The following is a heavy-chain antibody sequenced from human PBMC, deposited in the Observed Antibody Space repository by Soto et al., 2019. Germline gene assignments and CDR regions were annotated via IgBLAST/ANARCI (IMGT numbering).Heavy chain of an antibody. J-gene: IGHJ5*02. CDR1: VGSISSYY. CDR2: IYTSGST. D-gene: IGHD3-16*01. CDR3: ARGVPMGGWFDP. V-gene: IGHV4-4*07. Sequence: QVQLQESGPGLVKPSETLSLTCTVSVGSISSYYWCWIRQPAGKGLEWTGRIYTSGSTNYNPSLKSRVTMSVDTSKNQFSLKLSSVTAADTAVYYCARGVPMGGWFDPWGQGTLVTVSS.